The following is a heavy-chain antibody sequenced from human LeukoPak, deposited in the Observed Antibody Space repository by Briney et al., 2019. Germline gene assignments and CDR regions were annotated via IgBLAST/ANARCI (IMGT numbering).Heavy chain of an antibody. Sequence: ASVKVSCKASGYTFISYFIHWVRQAPGQGLEWMGIINPSAGNTIYAQKFQGRVTMTRATSTSTVYMELISLRSEDTAVYYCAKAEEKSRAYYYYAMDVWGQGTTVTVS. CDR3: AKAEEKSRAYYYYAMDV. CDR2: INPSAGNT. V-gene: IGHV1-46*01. CDR1: GYTFISYF. D-gene: IGHD1-14*01. J-gene: IGHJ6*02.